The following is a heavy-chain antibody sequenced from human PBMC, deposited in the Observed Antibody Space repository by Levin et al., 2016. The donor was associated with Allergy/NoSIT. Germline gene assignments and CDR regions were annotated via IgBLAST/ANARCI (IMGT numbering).Heavy chain of an antibody. CDR1: GFTFSSYW. J-gene: IGHJ6*02. V-gene: IGHV3-7*01. Sequence: GESLKISCAASGFTFSSYWMSWVRQAPGKGLEWVANIKQDGSEKYYVDSVKGRFTISRDNAKNSLYLQMNSLRAEDTAVYYCARDSFSWLWFSYYYYGMDVWGQGTTVTVSS. CDR3: ARDSFSWLWFSYYYYGMDV. D-gene: IGHD5-18*01. CDR2: IKQDGSEK.